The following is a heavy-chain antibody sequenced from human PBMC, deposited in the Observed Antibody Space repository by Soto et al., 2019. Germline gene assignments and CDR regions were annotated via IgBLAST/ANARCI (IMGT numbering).Heavy chain of an antibody. CDR2: VYHNGLS. J-gene: IGHJ4*02. CDR1: GDSIGSNVW. D-gene: IGHD6-19*01. Sequence: ASETLSLTCAVSGDSIGSNVWWSWVRQPPGKGLEWIGEVYHNGLSDYNPSLKGRVTMSGDMSKNQFSLKVTSVTAADTAIYYCARDAAVPGETDRFDYWGQGILVTVSS. CDR3: ARDAAVPGETDRFDY. V-gene: IGHV4-4*02.